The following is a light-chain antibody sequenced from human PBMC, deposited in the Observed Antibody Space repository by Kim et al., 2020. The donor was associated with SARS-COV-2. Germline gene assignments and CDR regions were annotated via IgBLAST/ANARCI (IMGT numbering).Light chain of an antibody. CDR2: GAS. V-gene: IGKV3-20*01. Sequence: VLTQSPGTLSLSPGERAILSCRASHIIAGSFLAWYQQKPGQAPRLLIYGASSRATGIPDRFSGSPSGTDFTLTISRLEPEDFAVYYCQFFGSSVWTFGQGTKVEIK. J-gene: IGKJ1*01. CDR1: HIIAGSF. CDR3: QFFGSSVWT.